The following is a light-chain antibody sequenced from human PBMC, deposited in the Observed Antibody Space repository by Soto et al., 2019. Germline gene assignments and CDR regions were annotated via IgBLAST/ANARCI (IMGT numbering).Light chain of an antibody. V-gene: IGKV3-15*01. CDR1: QSVSSN. Sequence: EIVMTQSPATLSVSPGERVTLSCRASQSVSSNLAWYQQKPGQAPRLLIYGASTRATVIPARFSGSGSGTEFTLTISSLQSEDFAVYYCQHYNNWPRTFGQGTKVEIK. CDR2: GAS. CDR3: QHYNNWPRT. J-gene: IGKJ1*01.